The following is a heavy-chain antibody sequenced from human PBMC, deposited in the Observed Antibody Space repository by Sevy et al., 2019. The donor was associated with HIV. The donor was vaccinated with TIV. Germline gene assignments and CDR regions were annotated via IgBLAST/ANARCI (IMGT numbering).Heavy chain of an antibody. CDR3: ARGGTIFGVVIPRNYFDY. V-gene: IGHV1-2*02. CDR2: ITPHSGGT. J-gene: IGHJ4*02. D-gene: IGHD3-3*01. CDR1: GYTFSGYY. Sequence: ASVKVSCKASGYTFSGYYMHWVRQAPGQGLEWMGWITPHSGGTNSAQKFQGRVTMPRDTSISTGYMELSRLRSDDTAVYYCARGGTIFGVVIPRNYFDYWGQGTLVTVSS.